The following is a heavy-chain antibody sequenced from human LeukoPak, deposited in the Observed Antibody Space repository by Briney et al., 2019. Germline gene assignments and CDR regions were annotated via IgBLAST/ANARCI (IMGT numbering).Heavy chain of an antibody. D-gene: IGHD5-18*01. CDR2: IYTGGGT. CDR3: ARHRGTAPLDY. Sequence: SETLSLTCTVSGGSINSYFWSWIRQPPGKGLEWIGYIYTGGGTNYNPSLESRVTISRDMSKNQFSLNLSSVTAADTAVYYCARHRGTAPLDYWGQGTLVTASS. V-gene: IGHV4-4*09. CDR1: GGSINSYF. J-gene: IGHJ4*02.